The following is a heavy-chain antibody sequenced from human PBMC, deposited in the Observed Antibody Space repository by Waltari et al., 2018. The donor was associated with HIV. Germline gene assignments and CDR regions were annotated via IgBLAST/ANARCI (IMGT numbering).Heavy chain of an antibody. CDR3: ARVRMGAGDACDV. Sequence: LVQSGAEVKKPGQSLKIYCQASGYSFVSFWIGWVRQTPGKGLECVGNIYPADSDTKYSPTFEGQVTMSRDETVNTAYLQWRRLKSSDTGTYFCARVRMGAGDACDVWGQGTTVTVSA. CDR1: GYSFVSFW. CDR2: IYPADSDT. V-gene: IGHV5-51*01. J-gene: IGHJ3*01. D-gene: IGHD1-26*01.